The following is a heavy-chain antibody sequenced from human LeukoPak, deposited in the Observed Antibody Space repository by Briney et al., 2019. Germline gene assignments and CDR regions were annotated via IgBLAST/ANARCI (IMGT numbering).Heavy chain of an antibody. CDR3: ARALGYSPNFDY. CDR1: GYSFTSHY. CDR2: INPNGGST. Sequence: ASVKVSCKSSGYSFTSHYVHWVRQAPGQGLECMAIINPNGGSTNYARKFQGRVSLTRDTSTSTVYMELGSLTSEDTAVYYCARALGYSPNFDYWGQGTLLTVSS. D-gene: IGHD3-22*01. V-gene: IGHV1-46*01. J-gene: IGHJ4*02.